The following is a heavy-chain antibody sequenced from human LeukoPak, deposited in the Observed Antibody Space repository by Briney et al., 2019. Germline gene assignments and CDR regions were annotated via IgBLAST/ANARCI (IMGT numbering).Heavy chain of an antibody. CDR3: VRTPPNWGADF. J-gene: IGHJ4*02. CDR2: MSPNSGNT. CDR1: GYTFTSYD. Sequence: ASVKVSCKASGYTFTSYDINWLRQATGQGLEWMGWMSPNSGNTGYAQKFQGRVTMTRDTSTGTAYLELSSLRSEDSAVYYCVRTPPNWGADFWGQGTLVTVSS. D-gene: IGHD7-27*01. V-gene: IGHV1-8*01.